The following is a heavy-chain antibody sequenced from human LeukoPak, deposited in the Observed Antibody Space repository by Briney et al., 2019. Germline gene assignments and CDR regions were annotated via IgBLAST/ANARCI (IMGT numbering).Heavy chain of an antibody. J-gene: IGHJ4*02. V-gene: IGHV1-2*02. D-gene: IGHD6-13*01. Sequence: ASVKVSCKASGYTFTGYYMHWVRQAPGQGLEWMGWINPNSGGTNYAQKFQGRVTMARDTSISTAYMELSRLRSDDTAVYYCVTIAAAGNLDYWGQGTLVTVSS. CDR3: VTIAAAGNLDY. CDR2: INPNSGGT. CDR1: GYTFTGYY.